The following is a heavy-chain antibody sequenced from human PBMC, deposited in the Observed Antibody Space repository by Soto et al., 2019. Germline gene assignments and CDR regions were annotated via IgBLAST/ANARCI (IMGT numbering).Heavy chain of an antibody. J-gene: IGHJ4*02. CDR3: ARAPIKRWLQYRIMDY. CDR1: GYPFTSYG. D-gene: IGHD5-12*01. V-gene: IGHV1-8*01. Sequence: ASVKACFKASGYPFTSYGMNLVRQATGQGLEWMGWMNPNSGNTGYAQKFQGRVTMTRNTSISTAYMELSSLRSEDTAVYYCARAPIKRWLQYRIMDYWGQGTMVTVSS. CDR2: MNPNSGNT.